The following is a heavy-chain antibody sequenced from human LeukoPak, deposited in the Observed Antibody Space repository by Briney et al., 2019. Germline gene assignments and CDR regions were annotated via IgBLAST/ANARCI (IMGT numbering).Heavy chain of an antibody. CDR3: ARGTRRGWFDP. CDR1: GGSFSGYY. V-gene: IGHV4-34*01. J-gene: IGHJ5*02. Sequence: PSETLSLTCAVYGGSFSGYYWSWIRQPPGKGLEWIGEINHSGGTNYNPSLKSRVTISVDTSKNQFSLKLSSVTAADTAVYYCARGTRRGWFDPWGQGTLVTVSS. CDR2: INHSGGT.